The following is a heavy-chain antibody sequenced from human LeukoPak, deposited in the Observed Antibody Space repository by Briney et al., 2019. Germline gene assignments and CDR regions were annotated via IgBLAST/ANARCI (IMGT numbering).Heavy chain of an antibody. CDR3: AREGKWLQLRYFDY. CDR2: IWYDGSNI. D-gene: IGHD5-24*01. Sequence: GGSLRLSCAASGFTFSTFGMHWVRQAPGKGLEWVAIIWYDGSNIHYADSVKGRFTISRDNSKSTLYLQMNSLRADDTAVYYCAREGKWLQLRYFDYWGQGTLVTVSS. J-gene: IGHJ4*02. CDR1: GFTFSTFG. V-gene: IGHV3-33*01.